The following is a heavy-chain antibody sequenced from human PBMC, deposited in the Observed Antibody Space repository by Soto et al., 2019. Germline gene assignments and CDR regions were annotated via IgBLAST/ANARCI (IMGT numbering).Heavy chain of an antibody. D-gene: IGHD5-12*01. CDR1: GGSISSGGYS. V-gene: IGHV4-30-2*01. CDR2: IYHSGST. J-gene: IGHJ4*02. CDR3: AAGGGLPRYY. Sequence: SLSLTCAVCGGSISSGGYSWSWIRQPPGKGLEWIGYIYHSGSTYYNPSLKSRVTISVDRSKNQFSLKLSSVTAADTDVYYCAAGGGLPRYYWGQGTLVTVSS.